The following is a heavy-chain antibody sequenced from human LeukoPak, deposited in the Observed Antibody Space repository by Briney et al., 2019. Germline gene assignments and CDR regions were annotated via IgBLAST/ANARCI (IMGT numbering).Heavy chain of an antibody. J-gene: IGHJ4*02. D-gene: IGHD6-13*01. Sequence: QPGRSLRLSCAASGFTFEDYAMHWVRQAPGKGLEWVSGISWNSGSIGYADSVKGRFTISRDNAKNSLYLQMNSLRAEDTAVYYCATPIAAAGSNWGQGTLVTVSS. V-gene: IGHV3-9*01. CDR3: ATPIAAAGSN. CDR1: GFTFEDYA. CDR2: ISWNSGSI.